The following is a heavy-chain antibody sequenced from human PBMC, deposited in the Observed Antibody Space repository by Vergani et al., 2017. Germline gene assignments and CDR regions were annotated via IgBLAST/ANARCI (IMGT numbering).Heavy chain of an antibody. CDR1: GFTFSSYA. J-gene: IGHJ6*02. V-gene: IGHV3-30-3*01. CDR3: ARDSDGYGDYVVTAIPSYCGMDV. D-gene: IGHD2-21*02. Sequence: QVQLVESGGGVVQPGRSLRLSCAASGFTFSSYAMHWVRQAPGKGLEWVAVISYDGSNKYYADSVKGRFTISRDNSKNTLYRQMNSLRAEDTAVYCCARDSDGYGDYVVTAIPSYCGMDVWGQGTTVTVYS. CDR2: ISYDGSNK.